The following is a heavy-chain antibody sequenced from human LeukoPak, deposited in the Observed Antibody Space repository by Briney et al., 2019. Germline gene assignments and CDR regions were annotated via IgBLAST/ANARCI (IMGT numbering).Heavy chain of an antibody. Sequence: QPGRSLRLSCAASGFTFSGYGTHWVRQAPGKGLEWVAVIWYDGSNKYYADSVKGRFTISRDNSKNTLYLQMNSLRAEDTAVYYCARGAYYYDSSGPFDYWGQGTLVTVSS. CDR1: GFTFSGYG. D-gene: IGHD3-22*01. J-gene: IGHJ4*02. CDR2: IWYDGSNK. V-gene: IGHV3-33*01. CDR3: ARGAYYYDSSGPFDY.